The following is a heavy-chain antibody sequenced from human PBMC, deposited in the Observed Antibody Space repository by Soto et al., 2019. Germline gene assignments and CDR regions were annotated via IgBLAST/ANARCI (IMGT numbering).Heavy chain of an antibody. CDR3: ARHRRTTVAKFYFDY. CDR2: IFDSGNT. V-gene: IGHV4-59*08. Sequence: QVQLQESGPGLVKPSETLSLTCTVSGGSINSYCWSWIRQPPGKGLEWIAYIFDSGNTNYIPSLKSRVTMSVDTSKNQFSLKLTSVTAADTAVYYCARHRRTTVAKFYFDYWGQGALVTVSS. D-gene: IGHD4-4*01. J-gene: IGHJ4*02. CDR1: GGSINSYC.